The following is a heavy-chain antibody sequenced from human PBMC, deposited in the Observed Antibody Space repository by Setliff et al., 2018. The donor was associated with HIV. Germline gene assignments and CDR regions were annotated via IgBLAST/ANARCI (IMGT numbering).Heavy chain of an antibody. Sequence: SGGSLRLSCAASGFTFSDYYMSWIRQAPGKGLEWVSYISSSGSTIYYADSVKGRFTISRDNAKNSLYLQMNSLRAEDTAVYYCARIILWFGELDDYWGQGTLVTVSS. CDR1: GFTFSDYY. CDR2: ISSSGSTI. V-gene: IGHV3-11*04. D-gene: IGHD3-10*01. J-gene: IGHJ4*02. CDR3: ARIILWFGELDDY.